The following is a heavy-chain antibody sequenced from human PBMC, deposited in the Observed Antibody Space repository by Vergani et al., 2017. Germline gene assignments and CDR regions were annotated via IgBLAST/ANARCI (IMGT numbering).Heavy chain of an antibody. CDR3: AREEGGDRHWYFDL. D-gene: IGHD3-16*01. V-gene: IGHV4-39*07. CDR1: GGSISSSSYY. CDR2: IYYSGST. J-gene: IGHJ2*01. Sequence: QLQLQESGPGLVKPSETLSLTCTVSGGSISSSSYYWGWIRQPPGKGLEWIGSIYYSGSTYYNPSLKSRVTISVDPSKNQFSLKLSSVTAADTAVYYCAREEGGDRHWYFDLWGRGTLVTVSS.